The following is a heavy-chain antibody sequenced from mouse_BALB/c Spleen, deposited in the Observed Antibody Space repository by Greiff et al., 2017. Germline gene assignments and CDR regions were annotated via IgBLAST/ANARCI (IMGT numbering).Heavy chain of an antibody. D-gene: IGHD2-4*01. CDR2: INPSTGYT. CDR3: ARSEITTLDY. J-gene: IGHJ2*01. CDR1: GYTFTSYW. Sequence: QVQLQQSGAELAKPGASVKMSCKASGYTFTSYWMHWVKQRPGQGLEWIGYINPSTGYTEYNQKFKDKATLTADKSSSTAYMQLSSLTSEDSAVYYCARSEITTLDYWGQGTTLTVSS. V-gene: IGHV1-7*01.